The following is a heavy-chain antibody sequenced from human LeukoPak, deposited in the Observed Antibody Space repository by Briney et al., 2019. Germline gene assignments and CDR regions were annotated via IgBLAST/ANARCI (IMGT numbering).Heavy chain of an antibody. V-gene: IGHV4-59*12. J-gene: IGHJ4*02. CDR3: ARFHTSSWFFDS. CDR1: GGSISSYY. D-gene: IGHD6-13*01. Sequence: PSETLSLTCTVSGGSISSYYWSWIRQPPGKGLEWIGYIHYSGSTNYNPSLKSRVTMSVDESKNEFSLKLTSVTAADTAVYYCARFHTSSWFFDSWGQGILVTVSS. CDR2: IHYSGST.